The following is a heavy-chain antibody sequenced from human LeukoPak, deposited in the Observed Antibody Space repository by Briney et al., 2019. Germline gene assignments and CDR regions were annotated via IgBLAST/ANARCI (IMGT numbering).Heavy chain of an antibody. CDR2: ISAYNGNT. Sequence: ASVKVSCKVSGYTFTSYGISWVRQAPGQGLEWMGWISAYNGNTNYAQKLQGRVTMTTDTSTSTAYMELRSLRSDDTAVYYCARVSPYYDFWSGYYTDYWGQGTLVTVSS. CDR3: ARVSPYYDFWSGYYTDY. D-gene: IGHD3-3*01. CDR1: GYTFTSYG. V-gene: IGHV1-18*01. J-gene: IGHJ4*02.